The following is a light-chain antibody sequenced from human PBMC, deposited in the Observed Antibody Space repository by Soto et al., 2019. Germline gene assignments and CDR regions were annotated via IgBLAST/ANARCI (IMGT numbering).Light chain of an antibody. V-gene: IGLV2-11*01. Sequence: QSALTQPHSVSGSPGQSVAISCSGTISDVGGYNYVSWYQQHPGKAPKLIIFDVNKRPSGVPDRFSGSKSGSTASLTISGLQAEDEADYYCCSYGGSFYVVGTGTKVTVL. CDR1: ISDVGGYNY. CDR3: CSYGGSFYV. J-gene: IGLJ1*01. CDR2: DVN.